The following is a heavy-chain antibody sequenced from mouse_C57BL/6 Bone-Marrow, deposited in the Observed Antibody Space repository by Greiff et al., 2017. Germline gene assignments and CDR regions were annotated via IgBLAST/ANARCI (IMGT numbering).Heavy chain of an antibody. CDR1: GYTFTSYW. Sequence: QVQLQQPGAELVKPGASVKMSCKASGYTFTSYWITWVKQRPGQGLEWIGDISPGSGSTNYNEKFKSKATLTVATSSSTAYMQLSSLTSEDSAVYYCARQLSHENYWGQGTTLTVSS. V-gene: IGHV1-55*01. J-gene: IGHJ2*01. CDR2: ISPGSGST. D-gene: IGHD3-2*02. CDR3: ARQLSHENY.